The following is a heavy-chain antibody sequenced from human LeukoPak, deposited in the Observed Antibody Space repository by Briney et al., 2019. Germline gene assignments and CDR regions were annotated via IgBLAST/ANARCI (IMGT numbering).Heavy chain of an antibody. CDR3: AKDSGYYYYFDY. J-gene: IGHJ4*02. CDR1: GFTLNNFA. D-gene: IGHD3-22*01. Sequence: PGGSLSLSWPPSGFTLNNFAMHWVRRAPGEGLEGVAVISRDGTQQYYADSVKGRFTISRDNSKNTLYLQMNSLRAEDTAVYYCAKDSGYYYYFDYWGQGTLVTVSS. V-gene: IGHV3-30*04. CDR2: ISRDGTQQ.